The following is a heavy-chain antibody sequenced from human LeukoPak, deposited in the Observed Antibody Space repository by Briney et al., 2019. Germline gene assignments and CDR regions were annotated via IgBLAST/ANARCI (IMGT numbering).Heavy chain of an antibody. D-gene: IGHD4-17*01. CDR2: INSDGSST. CDR1: GFTFSSYW. Sequence: HTGGSLRLSCAASGFTFSSYWMHWVRQAPGKGLAWVSHINSDGSSTSYAASVKGRFTISRDNAKNTLYLQMNSLRAEDTAVYYCARDPTVTTHYWYFDLWGRGTLVTV. V-gene: IGHV3-74*01. J-gene: IGHJ2*01. CDR3: ARDPTVTTHYWYFDL.